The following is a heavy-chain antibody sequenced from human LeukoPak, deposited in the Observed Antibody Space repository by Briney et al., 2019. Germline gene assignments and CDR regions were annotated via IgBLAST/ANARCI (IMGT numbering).Heavy chain of an antibody. Sequence: GSLRLSCAASGFTFSNAWMSWVRQAPGKGLEWVAVIWSDGSDKYYPESVKGRFTISRDNSKNTLYLQMNSLRAEDTAVYFCAKDIAARRFDYWGQGTLVTVSS. CDR2: IWSDGSDK. V-gene: IGHV3-33*06. D-gene: IGHD6-13*01. J-gene: IGHJ4*02. CDR1: GFTFSNAW. CDR3: AKDIAARRFDY.